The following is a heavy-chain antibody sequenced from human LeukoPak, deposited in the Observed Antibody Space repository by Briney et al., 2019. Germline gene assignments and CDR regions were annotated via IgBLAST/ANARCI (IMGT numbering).Heavy chain of an antibody. CDR2: IYYSGST. CDR3: AREGMATIGWWFDP. Sequence: PSETLSLTCTVSGGSISSSSYYWSWIRQPPGKGLEWIGYIYYSGSTNYNPSLKSRVTISVDTSKNQFSLKLSSVTAADTAVYYCAREGMATIGWWFDPWGQGTLVTVSS. J-gene: IGHJ5*02. D-gene: IGHD5-24*01. V-gene: IGHV4-61*01. CDR1: GGSISSSSYY.